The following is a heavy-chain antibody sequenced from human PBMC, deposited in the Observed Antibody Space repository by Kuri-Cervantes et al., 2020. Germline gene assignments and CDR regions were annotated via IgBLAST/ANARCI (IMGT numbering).Heavy chain of an antibody. Sequence: SETLSLTCTVSGYSISSGYYWGWIRQPPGKGLEWIGSIHHSGSTNYSPSLKSRVTISVDTSKNQFSLKLSSVTAADTAVYHCARGTMITFGGVIAPNYFDYWGQGTLVTVSS. CDR2: IHHSGST. D-gene: IGHD3-16*02. CDR3: ARGTMITFGGVIAPNYFDY. V-gene: IGHV4-38-2*02. J-gene: IGHJ4*02. CDR1: GYSISSGYY.